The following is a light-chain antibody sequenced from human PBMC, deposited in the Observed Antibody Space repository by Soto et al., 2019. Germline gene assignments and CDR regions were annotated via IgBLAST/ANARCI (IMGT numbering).Light chain of an antibody. CDR3: LQDDNSPRT. Sequence: AIQMTQSPSSLSASVGDRVTITCRASQGIRNDLGWYQQTPGKAPKLLIYAASSLQSGVPSRFSGSGSGTDFTLAISSLQPEDFATYFCLQDDNSPRTFGQGTKVDIK. V-gene: IGKV1-6*01. CDR1: QGIRND. J-gene: IGKJ1*01. CDR2: AAS.